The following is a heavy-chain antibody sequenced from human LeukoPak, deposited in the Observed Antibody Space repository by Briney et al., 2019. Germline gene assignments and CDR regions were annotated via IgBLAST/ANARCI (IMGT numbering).Heavy chain of an antibody. D-gene: IGHD3-9*01. CDR3: ARGALTISSTLYYFDY. CDR1: GYSFTSYW. J-gene: IGHJ4*02. Sequence: GESLKISCKGSGYSFTSYWISWVRQMPGKGLGWMGRIDPSDSYTNYSPSFQGHVTISADKSISTAYLQWSSLKASDTAMYYCARGALTISSTLYYFDYWGQGTLVTVSS. V-gene: IGHV5-10-1*01. CDR2: IDPSDSYT.